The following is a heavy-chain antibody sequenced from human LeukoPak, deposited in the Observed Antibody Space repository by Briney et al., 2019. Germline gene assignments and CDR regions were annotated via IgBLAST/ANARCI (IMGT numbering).Heavy chain of an antibody. V-gene: IGHV4-31*03. CDR2: INHSGST. CDR1: GGSISSGGYY. CDR3: ARASLRFLDY. D-gene: IGHD5-12*01. J-gene: IGHJ4*02. Sequence: PSQTLSLTCTVSGGSISSGGYYWSWIRQHPGKGLEWIGEINHSGSTNYNPSLKSRVTISVDTSKNQFSLKLSSVTAADTAVYYCARASLRFLDYWGQGTLVTVSS.